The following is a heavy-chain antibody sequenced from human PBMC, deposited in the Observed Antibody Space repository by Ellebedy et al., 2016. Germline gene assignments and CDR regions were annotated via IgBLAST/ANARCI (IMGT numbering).Heavy chain of an antibody. D-gene: IGHD1-26*01. V-gene: IGHV3-74*01. J-gene: IGHJ6*02. Sequence: GESLKISXAASGFTFSSNWMHWVRQAPGKGLVWVSRINSDGSTTSYADSVKGRFTISRDNAKNPLFLQMNSLRVEDTALYYCVRGVGRVDDYFHALDVWGQGTTVTVSS. CDR2: INSDGSTT. CDR3: VRGVGRVDDYFHALDV. CDR1: GFTFSSNW.